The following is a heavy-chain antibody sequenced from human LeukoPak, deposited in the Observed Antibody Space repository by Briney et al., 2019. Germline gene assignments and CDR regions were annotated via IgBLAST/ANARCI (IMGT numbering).Heavy chain of an antibody. V-gene: IGHV1-18*01. CDR3: ARGGSRSRRGDDAFDI. CDR2: ISAYNGNT. Sequence: ASVKVSCKASGYTFTNYAMNWVRQAPGQGLEWMGWISAYNGNTELAQKFQGKVTLATDASTSTAYVELRSLTPDDTAVYFCARGGSRSRRGDDAFDIWGQGTMVTVSS. CDR1: GYTFTNYA. D-gene: IGHD3-10*01. J-gene: IGHJ3*02.